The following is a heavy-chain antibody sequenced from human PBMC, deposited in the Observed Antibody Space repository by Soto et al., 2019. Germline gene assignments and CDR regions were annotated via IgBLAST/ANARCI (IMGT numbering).Heavy chain of an antibody. CDR2: IYYTGGT. Sequence: QLQLQESGPGLVKPSETLSLTCTVSGGSLTSYYWSWVRQPPGKGLEWMGYIYYTGGTDYNPSLKSRVTLSVDTSTNKFSLKLSSVTAADTAVYYCARTGNGYYPDSFDYWGQGTLVSVSS. CDR3: ARTGNGYYPDSFDY. D-gene: IGHD3-3*01. V-gene: IGHV4-59*08. CDR1: GGSLTSYY. J-gene: IGHJ4*02.